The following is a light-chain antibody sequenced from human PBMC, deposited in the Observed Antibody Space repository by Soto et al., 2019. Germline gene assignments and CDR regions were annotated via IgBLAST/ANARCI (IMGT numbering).Light chain of an antibody. CDR3: QQSYSPPPVT. J-gene: IGKJ5*01. Sequence: DIQMTQSPSSLSASVGDRVTITGRASQSISRFLNWYQQKPGKAPKLLIYAASSLQSGVPSRFSGSGSGTDFTLTISSLQPEDFATYYGQQSYSPPPVTVGQGTRREIK. CDR1: QSISRF. V-gene: IGKV1-39*01. CDR2: AAS.